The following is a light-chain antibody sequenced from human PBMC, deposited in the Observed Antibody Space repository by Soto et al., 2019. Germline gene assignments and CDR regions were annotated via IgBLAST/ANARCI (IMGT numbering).Light chain of an antibody. CDR2: SDT. CDR1: TSNIGTNT. Sequence: QSVLTQPPSASGTPGQRVTISCSGSTSNIGTNTVNWYQQLTGTAPKLLIYSDTHRPSGVPDRCSGSKSGTSASLAISGLQSEDEADYYCAAWDGRLNGHVLGTGTKVTV. V-gene: IGLV1-44*01. CDR3: AAWDGRLNGHV. J-gene: IGLJ1*01.